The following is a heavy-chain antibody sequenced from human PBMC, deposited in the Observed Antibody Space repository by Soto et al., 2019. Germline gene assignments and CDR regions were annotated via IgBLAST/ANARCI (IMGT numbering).Heavy chain of an antibody. CDR2: ISDSGRT. D-gene: IGHD2-8*01. Sequence: VQLLESGGGLVQPGGSLRLSCAASGFIFSNYAMSWVRQAPGKGLEWVSSISDSGRTNYADSVKGRFTISRDNSKSTLYLQMNSLRAEDTAIYYCAKAPEDVVIMVYTMDYWGRGTLVTVSS. CDR1: GFIFSNYA. J-gene: IGHJ4*02. V-gene: IGHV3-23*01. CDR3: AKAPEDVVIMVYTMDY.